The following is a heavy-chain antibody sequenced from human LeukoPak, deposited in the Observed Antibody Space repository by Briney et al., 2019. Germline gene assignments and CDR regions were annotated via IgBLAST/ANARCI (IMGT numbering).Heavy chain of an antibody. CDR1: GYTFTGYY. CDR3: ARTRGDYGDYGMDV. Sequence: ASVKVSCKASGYTFTGYYMHWVRQAPGQGLEWMGWINPNSGGTNYAQKFQGRVTMTRDTSISTAYMELSRLRSDDTAVYYCARTRGDYGDYGMDVWGQGTTVTVSS. V-gene: IGHV1-2*02. J-gene: IGHJ6*02. CDR2: INPNSGGT. D-gene: IGHD4-17*01.